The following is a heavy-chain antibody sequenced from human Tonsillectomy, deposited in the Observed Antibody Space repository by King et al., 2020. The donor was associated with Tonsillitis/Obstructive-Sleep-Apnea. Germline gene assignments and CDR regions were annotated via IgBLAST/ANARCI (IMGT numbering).Heavy chain of an antibody. D-gene: IGHD2-2*01. CDR2: IKEDGSEE. J-gene: IGHJ4*02. Sequence: VQLVESGGGLVQPGGSLRLSCAASGFTFSSSWMSWGRQAPGKGLEWVANIKEDGSEEYYIDSVKGRFTISRDNAKNSLYLHMNSLRAEDTAVYYCAREVGSHWGQGTLVSVSS. CDR3: AREVGSH. V-gene: IGHV3-7*01. CDR1: GFTFSSSW.